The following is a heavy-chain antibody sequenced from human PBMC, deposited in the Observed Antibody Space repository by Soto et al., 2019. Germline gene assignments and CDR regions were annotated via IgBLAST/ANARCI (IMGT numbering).Heavy chain of an antibody. CDR2: VRDSGSSK. CDR3: ARRAMSGIVVVPAAKVGGMDV. Sequence: PGGSLRLSCAASGFTFSSYAMTWVRQAPGKGLEWVASVRDSGSSKYYADSVKGRFTISRDNSKNTLYLQMNSLRAEDTAVYYCARRAMSGIVVVPAAKVGGMDVWGQGTTVTVSS. CDR1: GFTFSSYA. J-gene: IGHJ6*02. D-gene: IGHD2-2*01. V-gene: IGHV3-23*01.